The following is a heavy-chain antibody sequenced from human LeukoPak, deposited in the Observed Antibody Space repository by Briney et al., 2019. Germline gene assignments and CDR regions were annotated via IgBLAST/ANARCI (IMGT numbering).Heavy chain of an antibody. J-gene: IGHJ4*02. CDR3: ARGGLRFLEWAFDY. Sequence: ASVKVSCKASGYTFTSYDINWVRQATGQGLEWMGWMNPNSGNTGYAQKFQGRVTMTRDTSTSTVYMELSSLRSEDTAVYYCARGGLRFLEWAFDYWGQGTLVTVSS. CDR1: GYTFTSYD. D-gene: IGHD3-3*01. V-gene: IGHV1-8*01. CDR2: MNPNSGNT.